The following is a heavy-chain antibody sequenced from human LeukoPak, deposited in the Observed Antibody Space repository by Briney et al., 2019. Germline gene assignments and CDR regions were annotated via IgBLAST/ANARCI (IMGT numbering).Heavy chain of an antibody. CDR1: GYIFINYG. D-gene: IGHD6-19*01. Sequence: GASVKVSCKASGYIFINYGISWVRQAPGQGLEWMGWISAYNGNTNYAQKLQGRVTMTTDTSTSTAYMELRSLRSDDTAVYYCARDSIGSGWTPWGQGTLVTVSS. CDR2: ISAYNGNT. CDR3: ARDSIGSGWTP. V-gene: IGHV1-18*01. J-gene: IGHJ5*02.